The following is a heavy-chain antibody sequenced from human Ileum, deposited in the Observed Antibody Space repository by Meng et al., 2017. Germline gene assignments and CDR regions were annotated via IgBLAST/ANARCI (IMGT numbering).Heavy chain of an antibody. CDR2: ISSSGSTI. V-gene: IGHV3-48*03. CDR1: GFTFSSYE. J-gene: IGHJ4*02. CDR3: ARVRRDDYYDSGGYAWSPYYFDY. D-gene: IGHD3-22*01. Sequence: GESLKISCAASGFTFSSYEMNWVRQAPGKGLEWVSYISSSGSTIYYADAVKGRFTISRDNAKNSLYLQMNSLRAEDTAVYYCARVRRDDYYDSGGYAWSPYYFDYWGQGTLVTVSS.